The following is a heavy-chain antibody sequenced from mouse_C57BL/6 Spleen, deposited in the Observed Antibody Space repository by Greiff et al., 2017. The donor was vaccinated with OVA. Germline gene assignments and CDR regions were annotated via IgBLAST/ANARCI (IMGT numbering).Heavy chain of an antibody. CDR3: ARSGNGLFAY. D-gene: IGHD1-1*02. CDR1: GYTFTSYW. Sequence: QVQLQQPGAELVRPGSSVKLSCKASGYTFTSYWMDWVKQRPGQGLEWIGNIYPSDSETHYNQKFKDKATLTVDKSSSTAYMQLSSLTSEDSAVYYCARSGNGLFAYWGQGTLVTVSA. J-gene: IGHJ3*01. CDR2: IYPSDSET. V-gene: IGHV1-61*01.